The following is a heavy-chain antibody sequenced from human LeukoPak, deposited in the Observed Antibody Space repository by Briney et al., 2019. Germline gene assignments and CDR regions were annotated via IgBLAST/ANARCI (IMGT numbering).Heavy chain of an antibody. J-gene: IGHJ4*02. CDR1: GFTFSSYA. CDR3: AKDSGWNYYFDY. Sequence: PGGSLRLSCAASGFTFSSYAMSWVRQAPGKGLEWVSAISGSGGSTYYADSVKGRFTISRDNSKNTLYVQMNSLRAEDTAVYYCAKDSGWNYYFDYWGQGTLVTVSS. V-gene: IGHV3-23*01. D-gene: IGHD6-19*01. CDR2: ISGSGGST.